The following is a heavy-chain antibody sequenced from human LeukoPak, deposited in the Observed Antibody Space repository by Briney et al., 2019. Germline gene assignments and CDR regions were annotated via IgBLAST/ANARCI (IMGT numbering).Heavy chain of an antibody. J-gene: IGHJ3*02. CDR1: GGSISSGSYY. D-gene: IGHD5-24*01. Sequence: PSQTLSLTCTVSGGSISSGSYYWSWLPPPAGKGLVWIGRIYTSGSNNYHPFLKSRVTLSDNTSKNQFSLKLSSVTAADTAGYYCARDGGDGYSSFDIWGQGTMVTVSS. CDR2: IYTSGSN. V-gene: IGHV4-61*02. CDR3: ARDGGDGYSSFDI.